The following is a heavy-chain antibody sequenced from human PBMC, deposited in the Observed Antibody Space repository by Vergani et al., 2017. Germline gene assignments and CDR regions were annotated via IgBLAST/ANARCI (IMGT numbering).Heavy chain of an antibody. Sequence: EVQLVQSGAEVKKPGESLSISCKGSGYSFTSYWIIWVRQMPGKGLEWMGRIDPSDSYTNYSPSFQGHVTISADKSISTAYLQWSSLTASDTAMYYCAMYEGVESAGWGQGTLVTVSS. CDR2: IDPSDSYT. CDR3: AMYEGVESAG. D-gene: IGHD6-19*01. CDR1: GYSFTSYW. V-gene: IGHV5-10-1*03. J-gene: IGHJ4*02.